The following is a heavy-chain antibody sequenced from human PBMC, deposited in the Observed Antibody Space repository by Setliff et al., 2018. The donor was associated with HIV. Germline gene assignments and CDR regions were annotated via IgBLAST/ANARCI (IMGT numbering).Heavy chain of an antibody. D-gene: IGHD6-6*01. J-gene: IGHJ6*03. CDR1: GGSISSSSYY. Sequence: SETLSLTCSVSGGSISSSSYYWGWIRQPPGKGLDWIGSMSYTGTTYDNPSLKSRVTISVDTSKNQFSLKLSSVTAADTAVYYCARVHRRQLAYYYYYYMDVWGKGTTVTVSS. V-gene: IGHV4-39*07. CDR2: MSYTGTT. CDR3: ARVHRRQLAYYYYYYMDV.